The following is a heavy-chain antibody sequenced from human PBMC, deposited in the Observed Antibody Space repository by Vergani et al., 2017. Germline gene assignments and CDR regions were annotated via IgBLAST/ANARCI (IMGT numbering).Heavy chain of an antibody. J-gene: IGHJ4*02. Sequence: EVQLVESGGGLVQPGRSLRLSCAASGFTFNDYAMHWVRQAPGKGLEWVSSITWDSGFIDYADSVKGSFTISRDNARNSLYLQMNSLRGEDTAFYYCAKDNTCDYWGQGTLVTVSS. CDR3: AKDNTCDY. CDR2: ITWDSGFI. CDR1: GFTFNDYA. V-gene: IGHV3-9*01.